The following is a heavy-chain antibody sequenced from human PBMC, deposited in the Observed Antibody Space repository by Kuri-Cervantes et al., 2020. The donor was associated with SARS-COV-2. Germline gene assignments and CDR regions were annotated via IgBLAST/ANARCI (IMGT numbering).Heavy chain of an antibody. CDR1: GGSFSGYY. J-gene: IGHJ5*02. CDR3: ARGPGGYYDFWSGYPNWFDP. V-gene: IGHV4-34*01. Sequence: GSLRLSCAVYGGSFSGYYWTWIRQPPGKGLEWIGEINHSGSTNYNPSLKSRVTILVDTSKNQFSLKLSSVTAADTAVYYCARGPGGYYDFWSGYPNWFDPWGQGTLVTVSS. D-gene: IGHD3-3*01. CDR2: INHSGST.